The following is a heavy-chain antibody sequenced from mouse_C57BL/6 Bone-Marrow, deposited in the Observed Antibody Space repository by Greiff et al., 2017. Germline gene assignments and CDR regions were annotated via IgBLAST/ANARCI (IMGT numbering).Heavy chain of an antibody. CDR1: GYTFTSYG. CDR2: IYPRSGNT. Sequence: VKPMESGAELARPGASVKLSCKASGYTFTSYGISWVKQRTGQGLEWIGEIYPRSGNTYYNEKFKGKATLTADKSSSTAYMELRSLTSEDSAVYFCAKAAYYFDYWGQGTTLTVSS. V-gene: IGHV1-81*01. J-gene: IGHJ2*01. CDR3: AKAAYYFDY.